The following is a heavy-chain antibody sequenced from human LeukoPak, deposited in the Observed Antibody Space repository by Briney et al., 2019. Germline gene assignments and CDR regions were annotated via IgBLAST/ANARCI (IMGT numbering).Heavy chain of an antibody. CDR1: GFTFSSYS. J-gene: IGHJ4*02. CDR3: ARGPSGYHNT. Sequence: GGSLRLSCAASGFTFSSYSMNWVRQAPGKGLEWVSFISSSSSHIYYADSVKGRFTISRDNAKNSLYLQMNSLRAEDTAVYYCARGPSGYHNTGGQGTLVTVSS. V-gene: IGHV3-21*01. CDR2: ISSSSSHI. D-gene: IGHD5-12*01.